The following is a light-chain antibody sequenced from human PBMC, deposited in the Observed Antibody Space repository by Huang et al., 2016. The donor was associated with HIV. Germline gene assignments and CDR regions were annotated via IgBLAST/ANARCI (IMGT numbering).Light chain of an antibody. CDR1: LSISSW. CDR3: QQYTTYFPT. Sequence: DIQMTQSPSTLSASVGARVTITCRASLSISSWLAWYQQKPGKAPKLLLYKAYSLESGVPSRFSGSGSGTEFTLTISSLQPDDFATYYCQQYTTYFPTFGQGTKLEIK. V-gene: IGKV1-5*03. J-gene: IGKJ2*01. CDR2: KAY.